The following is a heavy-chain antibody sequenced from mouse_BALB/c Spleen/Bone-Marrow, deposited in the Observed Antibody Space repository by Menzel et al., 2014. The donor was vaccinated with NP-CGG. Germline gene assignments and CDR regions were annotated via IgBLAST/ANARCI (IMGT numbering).Heavy chain of an antibody. V-gene: IGHV1-61*01. CDR1: GYTFTSYW. Sequence: VHLVESGAELARPGTPVKLSCKASGYTFTSYWMNWVKQRPGRGLEWIGRIDPSDSETHYNQKFKDKATLTVDKSPSTAYIQLSSLTSEDSAVYYCARWGAYFDYWGQGTTLTVSS. CDR2: IDPSDSET. J-gene: IGHJ2*01. CDR3: ARWGAYFDY.